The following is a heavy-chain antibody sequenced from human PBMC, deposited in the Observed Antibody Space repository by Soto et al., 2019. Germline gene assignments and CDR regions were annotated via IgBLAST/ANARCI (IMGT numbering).Heavy chain of an antibody. D-gene: IGHD4-17*01. CDR3: ARAPGFYGDFFDY. CDR2: INRDGGST. V-gene: IGHV3-20*04. CDR1: GFRFDDYG. J-gene: IGHJ4*02. Sequence: EVQLVESGGGVVRPGGSLRLSCAAFGFRFDDYGMSWVRQVPGKGLEWVSGINRDGGSTGYADSVKGRFTISRDNAKNSLYLQMNSLRAEDTAFYYCARAPGFYGDFFDYWGQGTLVTVSS.